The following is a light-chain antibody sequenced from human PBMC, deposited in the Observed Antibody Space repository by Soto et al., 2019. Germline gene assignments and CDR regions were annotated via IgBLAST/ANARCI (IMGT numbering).Light chain of an antibody. J-gene: IGLJ2*01. CDR2: SNN. V-gene: IGLV1-47*02. CDR1: SSNIGSNY. CDR3: AAWDASRSGVV. Sequence: QSVLTQPPSASGTPGQRVTISCSGSSSNIGSNYVYSYQQLPGTATKLLIYSNNQRPSWVPDRCSGAKSGTSSALAISCRRSEDDADYYCAAWDASRSGVVFGGGTKVTVL.